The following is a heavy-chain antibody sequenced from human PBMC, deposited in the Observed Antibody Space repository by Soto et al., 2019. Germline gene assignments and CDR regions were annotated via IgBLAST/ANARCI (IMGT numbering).Heavy chain of an antibody. V-gene: IGHV1-69*06. CDR2: IIPIFGKA. CDR3: ARPSGDIVVLPAARFSRYYGMDV. D-gene: IGHD2-2*01. Sequence: GASVKVSCKTSGGTFNTYAISWVRQAPGQGLEWVGGIIPIFGKATYSQNFQDRVTITADKSTSTVYMELSSLRSEDTAVFYCARPSGDIVVLPAARFSRYYGMDVWGQGTTVTVSS. J-gene: IGHJ6*02. CDR1: GGTFNTYA.